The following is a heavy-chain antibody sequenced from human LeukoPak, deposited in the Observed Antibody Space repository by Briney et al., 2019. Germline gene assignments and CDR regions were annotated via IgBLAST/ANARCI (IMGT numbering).Heavy chain of an antibody. V-gene: IGHV1-69*13. J-gene: IGHJ6*02. D-gene: IGHD2-2*01. Sequence: ASVKVSCKASGYTFTGYYMHWVRQAPGQGLEWMGGIIPIFGTANYAQKFQGRVTITADESTSTAYMELSSLRSEDTAVYYCARGSVARDIVVVPAAIVYYYGMDVWGQGTTVTVSS. CDR1: GYTFTGYY. CDR2: IIPIFGTA. CDR3: ARGSVARDIVVVPAAIVYYYGMDV.